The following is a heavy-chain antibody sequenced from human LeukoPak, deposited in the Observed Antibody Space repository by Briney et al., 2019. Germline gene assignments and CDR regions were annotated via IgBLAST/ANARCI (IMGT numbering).Heavy chain of an antibody. D-gene: IGHD6-13*01. CDR1: GFSFSGYW. CDR3: ARHYAAAAGRESWFDP. Sequence: PGGSLRLSCAASGFSFSGYWMSWVRQAPGKGLEWVANINPDTRDKDYVDSVKGRFTISRDNAKNSLYLQMNSLRAEDTAVYYCARHYAAAAGRESWFDPWGQGTLVTVSS. CDR2: INPDTRDK. J-gene: IGHJ5*02. V-gene: IGHV3-7*01.